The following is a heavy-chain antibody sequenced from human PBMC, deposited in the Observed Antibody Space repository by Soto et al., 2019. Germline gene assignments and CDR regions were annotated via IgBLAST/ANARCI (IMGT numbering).Heavy chain of an antibody. CDR3: ARAVDGSGSYSESTYYMDV. J-gene: IGHJ6*03. D-gene: IGHD3-10*01. V-gene: IGHV1-8*01. CDR2: MNPNSGNT. CDR1: GYTFTSYD. Sequence: GASVKVSCKASGYTFTSYDINWVRQATGQGLEWMGWMNPNSGNTGYAQKFRGRVTMTRNTSISTAYMELSSLRSEDTAVYYCARAVDGSGSYSESTYYMDVWGKGTTVTVSS.